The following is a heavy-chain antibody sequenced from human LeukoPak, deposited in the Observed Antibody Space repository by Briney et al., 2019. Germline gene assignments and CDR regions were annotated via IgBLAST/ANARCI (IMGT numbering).Heavy chain of an antibody. CDR3: ARLREAAALKTSRYYYYYMDV. CDR2: INHSGST. D-gene: IGHD1/OR15-1a*01. J-gene: IGHJ6*03. Sequence: PSETLSLTCTVYGGSFSGYYWSWIRQPPGKGLEWIGEINHSGSTNYNPSLKSRVTISVDTSKNQFSLKLSSVTAADPAVYYCARLREAAALKTSRYYYYYMDVWGKGTTVTISS. V-gene: IGHV4-34*01. CDR1: GGSFSGYY.